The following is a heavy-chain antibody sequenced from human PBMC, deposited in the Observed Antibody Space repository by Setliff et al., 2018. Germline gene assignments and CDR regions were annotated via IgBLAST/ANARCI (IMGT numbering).Heavy chain of an antibody. CDR3: AGGQPLVRKYYYYMDV. Sequence: ASVKVSCKASGYTFTDYYMHWVRQAPGQGLEWMGWISAYNGNTNYAQKFQGRVTITADESTSTAYMELSSLGSEDTAVYYCAGGQPLVRKYYYYMDVWGKGTTVTVSS. CDR1: GYTFTDYY. CDR2: ISAYNGNT. V-gene: IGHV1-18*04. D-gene: IGHD3-10*01. J-gene: IGHJ6*03.